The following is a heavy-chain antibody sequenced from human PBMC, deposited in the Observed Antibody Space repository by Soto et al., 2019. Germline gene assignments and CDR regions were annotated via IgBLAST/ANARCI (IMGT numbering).Heavy chain of an antibody. V-gene: IGHV1-69*02. Sequence: SVKVSCKASGGTFSSYTISWVRQAPGQGLEWMGRIIPILGIANYAQKFQGRVTMTRNTSISTAYMELSSLRSEDTAVYYCARVEPHDAFDIWGQGTMVTVSS. CDR2: IIPILGIA. CDR1: GGTFSSYT. CDR3: ARVEPHDAFDI. J-gene: IGHJ3*02.